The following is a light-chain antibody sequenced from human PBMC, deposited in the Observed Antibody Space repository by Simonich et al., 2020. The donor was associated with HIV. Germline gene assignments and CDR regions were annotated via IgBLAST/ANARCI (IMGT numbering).Light chain of an antibody. Sequence: QSVLTQPPSVSGAPGQRVTISCTGSSSNIGAGYDVHWYQQLPGTAPQLLICGNSNRTEGVPDRFSGSKSGTSASLAITGSQAEDEADYDCQSYDSSLSVVFGGGTKLTVL. CDR1: SSNIGAGYD. V-gene: IGLV1-40*01. CDR3: QSYDSSLSVV. CDR2: GNS. J-gene: IGLJ2*01.